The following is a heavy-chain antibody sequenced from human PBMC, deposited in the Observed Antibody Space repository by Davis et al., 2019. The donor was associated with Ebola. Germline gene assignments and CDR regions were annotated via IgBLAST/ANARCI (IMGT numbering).Heavy chain of an antibody. J-gene: IGHJ4*02. V-gene: IGHV3-30*02. CDR1: GFTFSSYG. CDR2: IRYDGSNK. Sequence: GESLKIPCAASGFTFSSYGMHWVRQAPGKGLEWVAFIRYDGSNKYYADSVKGRFTISRDNSKNTLYLQMNSLRAEDTAVYYCAKDRDRQLVPDYWGQGTLVTVSS. CDR3: AKDRDRQLVPDY. D-gene: IGHD6-6*01.